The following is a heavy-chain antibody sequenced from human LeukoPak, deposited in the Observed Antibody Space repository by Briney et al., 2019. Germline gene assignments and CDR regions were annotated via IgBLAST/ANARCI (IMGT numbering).Heavy chain of an antibody. CDR1: GFTFSSYW. J-gene: IGHJ4*02. CDR2: INSDGSST. D-gene: IGHD1-26*01. CDR3: VRGLGATTYFFDF. Sequence: GGSLRLSCAASGFTFSSYWMHWVRHAPGKGLVWVSRINSDGSSTSYADSVKGRFTISRDNAKNTVYLQMNSLRAEDTAVYYCVRGLGATTYFFDFWGQGTLVTVSS. V-gene: IGHV3-74*01.